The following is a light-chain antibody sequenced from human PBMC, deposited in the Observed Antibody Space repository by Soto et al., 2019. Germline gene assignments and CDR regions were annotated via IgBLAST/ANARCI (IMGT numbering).Light chain of an antibody. J-gene: IGLJ1*01. Sequence: SGLTQPGSVPGSPGQPITISCTGTSSDVGSYKFVSWYQQYPGKAPKLMIYEGSKRPSGVSDRFSGSKSGNTASLTISGLQAEDEADYFCCSYAGGSNVFGAGTKFTVL. V-gene: IGLV2-23*03. CDR2: EGS. CDR1: SSDVGSYKF. CDR3: CSYAGGSNV.